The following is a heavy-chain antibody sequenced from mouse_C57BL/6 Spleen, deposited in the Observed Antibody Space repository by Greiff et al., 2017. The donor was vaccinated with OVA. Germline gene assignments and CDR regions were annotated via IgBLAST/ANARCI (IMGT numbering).Heavy chain of an antibody. V-gene: IGHV10-1*01. CDR2: IRSKSNNYAT. CDR1: GFSFNTYA. Sequence: EVKLVESGGGLVQPKGSLKLSCAASGFSFNTYAMNWVRQAPGKGLEWVARIRSKSNNYATYYADSVKDRFTISRDDSESMLYLQMNNLKTEDTAMYYCVRHEGYDAMDYWGQGTSVTVSS. CDR3: VRHEGYDAMDY. J-gene: IGHJ4*01.